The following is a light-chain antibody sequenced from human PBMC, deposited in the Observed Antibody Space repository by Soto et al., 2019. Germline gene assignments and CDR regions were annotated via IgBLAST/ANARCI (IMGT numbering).Light chain of an antibody. Sequence: EFVLTQSPGTLSLSPGERATLSCMASQTVGSSYLAWYQQKPGQAPRVLIYGTYSRATGITDRFSGSGSGTDFTLTISRLEPEDFAVYYCQQYTTSSWTFGQGTKVDIK. J-gene: IGKJ1*01. CDR2: GTY. CDR1: QTVGSSY. V-gene: IGKV3-20*01. CDR3: QQYTTSSWT.